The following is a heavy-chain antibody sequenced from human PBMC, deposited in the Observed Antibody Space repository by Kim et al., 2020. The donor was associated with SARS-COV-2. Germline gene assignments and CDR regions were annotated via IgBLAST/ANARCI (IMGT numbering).Heavy chain of an antibody. CDR2: ITSSSNTI. J-gene: IGHJ5*02. V-gene: IGHV3-48*03. CDR3: VRGIATQEKNRFDP. Sequence: GGSLRLSCVASGFTFSSYEMNWVRQAPGRGLEWISYITSSSNTIHYADSVKGRFTISRDNAKNSLYLQMNSLRAEDTALYYCVRGIATQEKNRFDPWGQGTRVTVSS. CDR1: GFTFSSYE. D-gene: IGHD6-13*01.